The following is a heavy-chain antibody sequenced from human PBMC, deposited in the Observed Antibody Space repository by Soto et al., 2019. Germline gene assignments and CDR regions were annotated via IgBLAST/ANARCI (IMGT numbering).Heavy chain of an antibody. J-gene: IGHJ3*02. CDR1: GGSISSSRCH. V-gene: IGHV4-39*01. D-gene: IGHD1-26*01. CDR3: ARHGITGSYYDAFDI. Sequence: EIMSLTCTVSGGSISSSRCHSGWIRQPPGKGLEWIASIKYSGTTFYNPSLKSRVTLSVDTSKNQFALKLSSVTAAETAVYYCARHGITGSYYDAFDICGLRTMVNV. CDR2: IKYSGTT.